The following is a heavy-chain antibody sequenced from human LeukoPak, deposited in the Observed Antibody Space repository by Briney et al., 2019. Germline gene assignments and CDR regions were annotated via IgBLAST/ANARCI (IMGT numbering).Heavy chain of an antibody. CDR3: ATEASDTAMATYYIDY. CDR2: IYNSGRT. Sequence: SETLSLTCTVSGGSISTYYWSWIRQPAGKGLEWIGRIYNSGRTNYNPSLQSRVTMSVDTSRNQFSLKLRSWTAADTAVYYCATEASDTAMATYYIDYWGQGTLVTVSS. J-gene: IGHJ4*02. D-gene: IGHD5-18*01. V-gene: IGHV4-4*07. CDR1: GGSISTYY.